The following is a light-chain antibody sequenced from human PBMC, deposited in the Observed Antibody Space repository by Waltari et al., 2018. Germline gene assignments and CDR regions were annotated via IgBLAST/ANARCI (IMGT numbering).Light chain of an antibody. CDR3: ATWDGLLSAWV. J-gene: IGLJ3*02. V-gene: IGLV1-47*01. CDR1: SSNIGRNF. CDR2: RNN. Sequence: QSVLTQPPSASGTPGQRVTITCSGSSSNIGRNFVFWYQQLSGTAPKLPIYRNNQRPSGVPDRLSGSKSGTSASLAISGLRAEDEGDYYCATWDGLLSAWVFGGGTKLTVL.